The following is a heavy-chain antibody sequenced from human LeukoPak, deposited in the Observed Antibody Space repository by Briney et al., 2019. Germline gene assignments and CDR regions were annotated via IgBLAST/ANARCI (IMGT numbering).Heavy chain of an antibody. V-gene: IGHV3-21*01. J-gene: IGHJ4*02. D-gene: IGHD2-15*01. CDR3: ARINEVVVVVAAAYDY. CDR2: IRRSSSYI. CDR1: GFTLSYYS. Sequence: GGSLRLSCAASGFTLSYYSMSWVRQAPGKGREWVSSIRRSSSYIYYAASVKRRFTTSRDNAQNSLYLQMDSLRAEDTALYYCARINEVVVVVAAAYDYWGQGTLVTVSS.